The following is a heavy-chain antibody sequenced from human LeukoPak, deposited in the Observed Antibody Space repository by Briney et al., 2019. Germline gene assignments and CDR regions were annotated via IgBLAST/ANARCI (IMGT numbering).Heavy chain of an antibody. D-gene: IGHD5-12*01. J-gene: IGHJ4*02. V-gene: IGHV4-61*02. Sequence: PSQTLSLTCTVSGGSISSGSYYWSWIRQPAGKGLEWIGRIYTSGSTNYNPSLKSRVTISVDTSKNQFSLKLSSVTAADTAVYYCARRGGYSGYAREYYFDYWGQGTLVTVSS. CDR2: IYTSGST. CDR3: ARRGGYSGYAREYYFDY. CDR1: GGSISSGSYY.